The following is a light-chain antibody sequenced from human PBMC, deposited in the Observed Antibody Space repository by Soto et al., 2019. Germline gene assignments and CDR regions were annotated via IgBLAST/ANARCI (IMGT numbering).Light chain of an antibody. Sequence: EIVLTQSPGTLSLSPGERATLSCRASQSVSSSYLAWYQQKPGQAPRLLIYGASSRATGIPDRFSGSVSGTDFTLTISRLAPEDFAVYYCQQSGSSPLTFGGGTTVEIK. CDR1: QSVSSSY. J-gene: IGKJ4*01. CDR2: GAS. V-gene: IGKV3-20*01. CDR3: QQSGSSPLT.